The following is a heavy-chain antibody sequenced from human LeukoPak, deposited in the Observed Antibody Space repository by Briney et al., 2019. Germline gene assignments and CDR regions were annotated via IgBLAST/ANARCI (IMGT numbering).Heavy chain of an antibody. CDR2: ISAYNGNT. CDR1: GYTFTSYG. J-gene: IGHJ4*02. Sequence: GASVKVSCKASGYTFTSYGISWVRQAPGQGLEWMGWISAYNGNTNDAQKLQGRVTMTTDTSTSTAYMELRSLRSDDTAVYYCARGPYCSGGTCYSQYFDYWGQGTLVTVSS. V-gene: IGHV1-18*01. CDR3: ARGPYCSGGTCYSQYFDY. D-gene: IGHD2-15*01.